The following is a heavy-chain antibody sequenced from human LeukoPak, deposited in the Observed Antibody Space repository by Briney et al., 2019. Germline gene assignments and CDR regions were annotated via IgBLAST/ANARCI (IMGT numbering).Heavy chain of an antibody. D-gene: IGHD3-3*01. Sequence: SVTVSCKASGGTFSSYAISWVRQAPGQGLEWMGGIIPIFGTANYAQKFQGRVTITADESTSTAYMELSSLRSEDTAVYYCARGGARYDFWSGPINWFDPWGQGTLVTVSS. CDR1: GGTFSSYA. CDR2: IIPIFGTA. V-gene: IGHV1-69*13. J-gene: IGHJ5*02. CDR3: ARGGARYDFWSGPINWFDP.